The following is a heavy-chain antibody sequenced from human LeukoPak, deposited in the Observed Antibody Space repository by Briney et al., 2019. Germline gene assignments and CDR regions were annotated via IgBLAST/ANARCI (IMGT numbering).Heavy chain of an antibody. CDR3: ARGFKVACSGGSCRARAYHGRWFDP. CDR2: IYYSGST. D-gene: IGHD2-15*01. CDR1: GGSISSSSYY. J-gene: IGHJ5*02. Sequence: PSETLSLTCTVSGGSISSSSYYWGWIRQPPGKGLEWIANIYYSGSTYLNPSLKSRVTISVDTSKNQFSLKLSSVTAADTAVYYCARGFKVACSGGSCRARAYHGRWFDPWGQGTLVTVSS. V-gene: IGHV4-39*07.